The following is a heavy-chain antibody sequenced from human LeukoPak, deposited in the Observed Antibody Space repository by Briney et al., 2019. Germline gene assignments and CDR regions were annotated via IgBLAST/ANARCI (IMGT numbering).Heavy chain of an antibody. Sequence: GESLKISCKGSGYSFTSYWIGWGRQMPGKGLEWMGIIYPGDSGTRYSPSFQGQVTISADKSISTAYLQWSSLKASDTAMYYCARGGYCSSTSCYSGWFDPWGQGTLVTVSS. V-gene: IGHV5-51*01. D-gene: IGHD2-2*01. J-gene: IGHJ5*02. CDR1: GYSFTSYW. CDR2: IYPGDSGT. CDR3: ARGGYCSSTSCYSGWFDP.